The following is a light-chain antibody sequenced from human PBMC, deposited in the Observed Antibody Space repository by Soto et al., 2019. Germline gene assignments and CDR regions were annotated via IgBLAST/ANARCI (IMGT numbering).Light chain of an antibody. V-gene: IGKV3-20*01. Sequence: EIVVTQSPGTLSLSPGDRATLSCRASQSVSSSYLAWYQQKPGQAPGLLIYGASSRATGIPDRFSGSGSGTDFTLTISRLEPEDFAVYYCQQYGRSPWTFGQGTKV. CDR1: QSVSSSY. J-gene: IGKJ1*01. CDR3: QQYGRSPWT. CDR2: GAS.